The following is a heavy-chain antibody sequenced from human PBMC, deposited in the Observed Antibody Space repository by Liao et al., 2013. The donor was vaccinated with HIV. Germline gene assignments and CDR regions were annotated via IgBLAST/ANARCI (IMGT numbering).Heavy chain of an antibody. CDR2: FYTTGSS. V-gene: IGHV4-61*02. J-gene: IGHJ4*02. CDR3: ARVDRYYFDS. CDR1: GGSISSGSYY. Sequence: QVQLQESGPGLVKPSQTLSLTCSVSGGSISSGSYYWSWIRQPAGKGLEWIGRFYTTGSSNYNPSVRSRVSISVDMSKNQFSLKLTSVTAADTAMYYCARVDRYYFDSWGQGTLVIVSS. D-gene: IGHD3/OR15-3a*01.